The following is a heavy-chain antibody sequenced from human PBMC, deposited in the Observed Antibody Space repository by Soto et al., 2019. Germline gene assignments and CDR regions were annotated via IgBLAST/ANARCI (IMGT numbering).Heavy chain of an antibody. J-gene: IGHJ6*04. Sequence: EVQLVESGGGLVQPGGSLRLSCAASGFIFSSYDVHWVRQAPGKGLEWVSVITTTGDTYYAASVKGRFTISRENAENSFDLQMNSLRAEDAPVYYCAKGNPLNYVSDPSWHYYGMDVWAGGTTVPVSS. CDR2: ITTTGDT. CDR3: AKGNPLNYVSDPSWHYYGMDV. CDR1: GFIFSSYD. V-gene: IGHV3-13*01. D-gene: IGHD3-16*01.